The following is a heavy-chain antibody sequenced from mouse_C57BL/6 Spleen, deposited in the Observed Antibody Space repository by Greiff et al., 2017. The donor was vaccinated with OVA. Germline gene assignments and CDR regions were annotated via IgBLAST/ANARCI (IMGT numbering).Heavy chain of an antibody. Sequence: ESGAELVRPGSSVKLSCKASGYTFTSYWMDWVKQRPGQGLEWIGNIYPSDSETHYNQKFKDKATLTVDKSSSTAYMQLSSLTSEDSAVYYCARSGGSSFHFDYWGQGTTLTVSS. CDR1: GYTFTSYW. J-gene: IGHJ2*01. CDR2: IYPSDSET. V-gene: IGHV1-61*01. D-gene: IGHD1-1*01. CDR3: ARSGGSSFHFDY.